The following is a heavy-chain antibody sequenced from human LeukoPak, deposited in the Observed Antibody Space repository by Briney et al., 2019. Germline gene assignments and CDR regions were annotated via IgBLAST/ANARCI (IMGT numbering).Heavy chain of an antibody. Sequence: ASVKVSCKASGYTFTGYYMHWVRQAPGQGLEWMGWINPNSGGTNYAQKFQGRVTMTRDTSVSTAYMELNRLRSDDTGVYYCARDTTMITYWFDPWGQGTLVTVPS. CDR3: ARDTTMITYWFDP. CDR1: GYTFTGYY. D-gene: IGHD5-18*01. V-gene: IGHV1-2*02. CDR2: INPNSGGT. J-gene: IGHJ5*02.